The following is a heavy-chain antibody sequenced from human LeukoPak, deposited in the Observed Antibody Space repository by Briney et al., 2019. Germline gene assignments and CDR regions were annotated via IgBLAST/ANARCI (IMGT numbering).Heavy chain of an antibody. CDR2: INHSGST. J-gene: IGHJ4*02. Sequence: SETLSLTCAVYGGSFSGYYWSWIRQPPGKGLEWIGEINHSGSTNYNPSLKSRVTISVDTSKNQFSLKLSSVTAADTAVYYCARGNMYYDFWSGKDYFDYWGQGTLVTVSS. D-gene: IGHD3-3*01. CDR3: ARGNMYYDFWSGKDYFDY. V-gene: IGHV4-34*01. CDR1: GGSFSGYY.